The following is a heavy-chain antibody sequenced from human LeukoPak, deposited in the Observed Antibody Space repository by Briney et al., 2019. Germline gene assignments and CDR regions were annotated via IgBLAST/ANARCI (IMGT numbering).Heavy chain of an antibody. CDR3: ATQGSSGWPGVFDN. D-gene: IGHD6-19*01. V-gene: IGHV3-53*01. J-gene: IGHJ4*02. CDR2: IHNVGNI. Sequence: GGSLRLSCAASGFTISSNHMSWVRQAPGKGLECVSVIHNVGNIDYADSVRGRFTISRDISKNTVYLQMNSLRAEDTAVYYCATQGSSGWPGVFDNWGQGTLVIVSS. CDR1: GFTISSNH.